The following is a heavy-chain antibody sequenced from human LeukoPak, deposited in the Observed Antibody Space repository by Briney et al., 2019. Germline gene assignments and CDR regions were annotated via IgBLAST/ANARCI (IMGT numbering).Heavy chain of an antibody. J-gene: IGHJ4*02. Sequence: GGSLRLSCAASGFTFSSYGMHWVRQAPGKGLEWVAFTRYDGSNKYYADSVKGRFTISRGNAKNSLYLQMNSLRAEDTALYYCATEAYYHFDYWGQGAQVTVSS. CDR1: GFTFSSYG. CDR2: TRYDGSNK. CDR3: ATEAYYHFDY. V-gene: IGHV3-30*02. D-gene: IGHD3-10*01.